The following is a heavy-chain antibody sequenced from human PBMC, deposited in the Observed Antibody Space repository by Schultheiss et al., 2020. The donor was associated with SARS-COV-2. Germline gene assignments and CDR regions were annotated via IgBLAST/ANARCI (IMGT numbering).Heavy chain of an antibody. D-gene: IGHD3-3*01. V-gene: IGHV3-30*04. J-gene: IGHJ4*02. CDR2: ISYDGSNK. CDR1: GFTFSSYA. Sequence: SCAASGFTFSSYAMHWVRQAPGKGLEWVAVISYDGSNKYYADSVKGRFTISRDNSKNTLYLQMNSLRAEDTAVYYCARSYDFWSGYLTFDYWGQGTLVTVSS. CDR3: ARSYDFWSGYLTFDY.